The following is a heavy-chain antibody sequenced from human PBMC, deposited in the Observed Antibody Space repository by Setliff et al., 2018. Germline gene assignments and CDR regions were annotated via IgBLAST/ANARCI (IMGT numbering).Heavy chain of an antibody. CDR1: GGSISSGDYY. CDR3: ARRTNYFDSSGYRVYYFDY. V-gene: IGHV4-30-4*08. D-gene: IGHD3-22*01. CDR2: IYSSGST. J-gene: IGHJ4*02. Sequence: PSETLSLTCTVSGGSISSGDYYWSWIRQPPGKGLEWIGYIYSSGSTYYNPSLKSRVTISVDTSKNQFSLKLNSVTAADTALYYCARRTNYFDSSGYRVYYFDYWGQGTLVTVSS.